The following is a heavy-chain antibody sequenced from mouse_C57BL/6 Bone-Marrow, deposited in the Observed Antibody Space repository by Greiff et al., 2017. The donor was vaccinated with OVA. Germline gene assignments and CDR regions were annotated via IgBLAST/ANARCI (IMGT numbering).Heavy chain of an antibody. J-gene: IGHJ3*01. CDR3: ARGSYYDYAWFAY. D-gene: IGHD2-4*01. Sequence: EVKLMESGGGLVKPGGSLKLSCAASGFTFSSYAMSWVRQTPEKRLEWVATISDGGSYTYYPDNVKGRFTISRDNAKNNLYLQMSHLKSEDTAMYYWARGSYYDYAWFAYWGQGTLVTVSA. V-gene: IGHV5-4*03. CDR2: ISDGGSYT. CDR1: GFTFSSYA.